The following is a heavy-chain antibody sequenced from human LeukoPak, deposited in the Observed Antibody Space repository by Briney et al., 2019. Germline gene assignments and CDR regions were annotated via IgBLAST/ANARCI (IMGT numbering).Heavy chain of an antibody. V-gene: IGHV4-59*01. Sequence: SETLSLTCTVSGGSISSYYWSWIRQPPGKGLEWIGYIYYSGSTNYNTSLKSRVTISVDTSKNQFSLKLSSVTAADTAVYYCAREAYDFWSGYYTNWFDPWGQGTLVTVSS. CDR2: IYYSGST. CDR1: GGSISSYY. D-gene: IGHD3-3*01. CDR3: AREAYDFWSGYYTNWFDP. J-gene: IGHJ5*02.